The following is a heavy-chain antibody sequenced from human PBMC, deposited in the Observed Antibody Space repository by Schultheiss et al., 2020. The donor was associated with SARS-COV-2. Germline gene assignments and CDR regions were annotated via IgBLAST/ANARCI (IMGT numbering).Heavy chain of an antibody. CDR2: IYHSGST. CDR3: AREGVGTLAVFDY. V-gene: IGHV4-4*02. Sequence: SETLSLTCAVSGGSISSSNWWSWVRQPPGKGLEWIGEIYHSGSTNYNPSLKSRVTISVDTPKNQFSLKLSSVTAADTAVYYCAREGVGTLAVFDYWGQGTLVTVSS. J-gene: IGHJ4*02. D-gene: IGHD1-26*01. CDR1: GGSISSSNW.